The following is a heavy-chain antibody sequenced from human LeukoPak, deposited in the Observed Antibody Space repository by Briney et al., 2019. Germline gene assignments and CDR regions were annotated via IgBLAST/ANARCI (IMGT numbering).Heavy chain of an antibody. J-gene: IGHJ6*03. Sequence: SVKVSCKPSGGTFSSYAISWVRQAPGQGLEWMGGIIPIFGTANYAQKFQGRVTITADESTSTAYMELSSLRSEDTAVYYCARDRYYGSGSYETYYYYTDVWGKGTTVTVSS. D-gene: IGHD3-10*01. V-gene: IGHV1-69*13. CDR3: ARDRYYGSGSYETYYYYTDV. CDR1: GGTFSSYA. CDR2: IIPIFGTA.